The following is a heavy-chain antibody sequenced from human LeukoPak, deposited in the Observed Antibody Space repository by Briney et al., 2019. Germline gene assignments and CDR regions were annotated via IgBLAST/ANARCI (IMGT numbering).Heavy chain of an antibody. V-gene: IGHV3-23*01. D-gene: IGHD2-15*01. CDR2: ISASGGST. CDR3: AKDIVVVVAATYFDS. CDR1: GFTFTNYA. Sequence: GGSLRLSCAASGFTFTNYAMSCVRQAPGKGLERVSVISASGGSTYHADSVKGRVTNSRDNSKNTLYLQMNSLRAEDTAVYYCAKDIVVVVAATYFDSWGRGTLVTVSS. J-gene: IGHJ4*02.